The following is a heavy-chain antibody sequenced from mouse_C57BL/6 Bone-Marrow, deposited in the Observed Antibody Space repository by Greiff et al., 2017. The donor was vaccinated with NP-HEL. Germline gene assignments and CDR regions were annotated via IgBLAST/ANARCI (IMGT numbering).Heavy chain of an antibody. CDR3: ARGDGPRRVFDV. CDR1: GFTFSDYY. CDR2: INYDGSST. Sequence: EVMLVESEGGLVQPGSSMKLSCTASGFTFSDYYMAWVRQVPEKGLEWVANINYDGSSTYYLDSLKSRFIISRDNAKNILYLQMSSLKSEDTATYYCARGDGPRRVFDVWGTGTTVTVSS. J-gene: IGHJ1*03. D-gene: IGHD2-12*01. V-gene: IGHV5-16*01.